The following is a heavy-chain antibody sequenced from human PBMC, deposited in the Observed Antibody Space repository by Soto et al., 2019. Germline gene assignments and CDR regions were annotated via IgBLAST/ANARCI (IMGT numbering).Heavy chain of an antibody. J-gene: IGHJ4*02. D-gene: IGHD3-10*01. CDR3: AKVSAWSPGTYFDY. Sequence: GGSLRLSCAASGLTFSSYAMSWVRQAPGKGLEWVSAISGSGGSTYYADSVKGRFTISRDNSKNTLYLQMNSLRAEDTAVYYCAKVSAWSPGTYFDYWGQGTLVTVSS. CDR1: GLTFSSYA. CDR2: ISGSGGST. V-gene: IGHV3-23*01.